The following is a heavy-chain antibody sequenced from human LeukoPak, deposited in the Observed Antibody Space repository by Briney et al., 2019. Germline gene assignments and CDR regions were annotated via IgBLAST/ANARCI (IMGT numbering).Heavy chain of an antibody. CDR2: IFYSGST. V-gene: IGHV4-39*07. CDR1: GGSISTSSYY. J-gene: IGHJ4*02. CDR3: ANSGNYRIYYFDY. D-gene: IGHD1-26*01. Sequence: KPSETLSLTCTVSGGSISTSSYYWGWVRQPPGKGLEWIGNIFYSGSTYYSPSLKSRVTISLDTSRNQFSLKLNSVTAADTAVYYCANSGNYRIYYFDYWGQGTLVTVSS.